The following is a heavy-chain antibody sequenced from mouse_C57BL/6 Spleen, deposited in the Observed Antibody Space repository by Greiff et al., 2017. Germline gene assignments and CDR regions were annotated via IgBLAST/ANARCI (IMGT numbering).Heavy chain of an antibody. J-gene: IGHJ4*01. CDR3: ARGRYYYAMDY. CDR1: GFTFSDYY. Sequence: KLMESEGGLVQPGSSMKLSCTASGFTFSDYYMAWVRQVPEKGLEWVANINYDGSSTYYLDSLKSRFIISRDNAKNILYLQMSSLKSEDTATYYCARGRYYYAMDYWGQGTSVTVSS. CDR2: INYDGSST. V-gene: IGHV5-16*01.